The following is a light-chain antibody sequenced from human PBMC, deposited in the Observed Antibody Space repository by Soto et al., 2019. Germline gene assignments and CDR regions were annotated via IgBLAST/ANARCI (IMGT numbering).Light chain of an antibody. Sequence: IQMTQSPATLSVSPGERATLSCRASQTIYSNVAWYQQRPGQAPRLLIYRAYARATGIPARFSGSGSGTEFTLTIGSLQSEYSAVYYCQQYQNLWTFGQGTKVEIK. CDR2: RAY. CDR3: QQYQNLWT. CDR1: QTIYSN. V-gene: IGKV3-15*01. J-gene: IGKJ1*01.